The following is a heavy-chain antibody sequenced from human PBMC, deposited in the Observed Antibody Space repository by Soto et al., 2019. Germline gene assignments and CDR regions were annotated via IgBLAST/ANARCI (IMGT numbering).Heavy chain of an antibody. V-gene: IGHV3-23*01. D-gene: IGHD4-17*01. Sequence: EVQLLVSGGGLVQPGGSLRLSCAVSGFTFSHCAMSWVRQAPGKGLEWVSAITGGGYSTYYANSVKGRFTISRDNSKNTLYLQMSSLRADDTAVYYCAKALWSPTVVSEYYYAMDAWGQGTTVTVSS. CDR2: ITGGGYST. J-gene: IGHJ6*02. CDR1: GFTFSHCA. CDR3: AKALWSPTVVSEYYYAMDA.